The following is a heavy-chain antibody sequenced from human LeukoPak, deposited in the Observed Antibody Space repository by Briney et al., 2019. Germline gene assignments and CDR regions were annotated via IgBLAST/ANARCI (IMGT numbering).Heavy chain of an antibody. J-gene: IGHJ3*02. CDR1: GFTFSSYG. CDR3: AKDVSHYCSSTSCYPWALDI. CDR2: IRYDGSNK. D-gene: IGHD2-2*01. V-gene: IGHV3-30*02. Sequence: GGSLRLSCAASGFTFSSYGTHWVRQAPGTGLEWVAFIRYDGSNKYYADSVKGRFTISRDNSKNTLYLQMNSLRAEDTAVYYCAKDVSHYCSSTSCYPWALDIWGQGTMVTVSS.